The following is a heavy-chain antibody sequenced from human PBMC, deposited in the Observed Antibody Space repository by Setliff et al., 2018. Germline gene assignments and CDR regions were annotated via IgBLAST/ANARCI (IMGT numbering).Heavy chain of an antibody. CDR3: ARERGDIVSTTSYYYYMDV. CDR1: GYIFNTFG. CDR2: IIPIFGTT. J-gene: IGHJ6*03. D-gene: IGHD5-12*01. Sequence: SVKVSCKASGYIFNTFGISWLRRAPGQGLEWMGGIIPIFGTTDYAQKFQGRVTITTDESTSTAYMEMSSLRSEDTAVYYCARERGDIVSTTSYYYYMDVWGKGTTVTVSS. V-gene: IGHV1-69*05.